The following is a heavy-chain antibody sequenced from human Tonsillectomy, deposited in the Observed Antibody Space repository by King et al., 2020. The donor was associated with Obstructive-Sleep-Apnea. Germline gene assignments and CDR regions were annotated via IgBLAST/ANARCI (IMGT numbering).Heavy chain of an antibody. Sequence: VQLVESGGGLVQPGGSLRLSCAASGFTLSSYWMNWVRQAPGQGLVWVSRINSYGSTTNYADSVKGRFTISRDNAKNTLYLHRNSLRAEDTAVYYCARAMRGSFDYWGRGTLVTVPS. CDR2: INSYGSTT. J-gene: IGHJ4*02. V-gene: IGHV3-74*01. CDR1: GFTLSSYW. D-gene: IGHD3-22*01. CDR3: ARAMRGSFDY.